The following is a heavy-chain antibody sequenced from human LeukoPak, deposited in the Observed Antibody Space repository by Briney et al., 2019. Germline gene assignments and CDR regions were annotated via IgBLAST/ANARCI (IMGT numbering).Heavy chain of an antibody. D-gene: IGHD6-6*01. J-gene: IGHJ4*02. CDR2: ISYDGSNK. Sequence: RPGGSLRLSCAASGFTFSSYAMHWVRQAPGKGLEWVAVISYDGSNKYYADSVKGRFTISRDNSKNTLYLQMNSLRAEDTAVYYCARVPQYSSSSGFDYWGQGTLVTVSS. CDR3: ARVPQYSSSSGFDY. V-gene: IGHV3-30*04. CDR1: GFTFSSYA.